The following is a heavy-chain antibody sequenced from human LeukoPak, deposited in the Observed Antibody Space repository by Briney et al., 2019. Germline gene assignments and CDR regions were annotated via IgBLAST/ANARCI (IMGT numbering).Heavy chain of an antibody. CDR3: ARVVRQFWSGNNYYYYMDV. J-gene: IGHJ6*03. CDR2: IYPGDSET. V-gene: IGHV5-51*01. Sequence: GESLKISCKGSGYSFTNYWIGWVRQMPGKGLEWMGIIYPGDSETRYSPSFQGQVTISVDKSISTAYLQWSSLKASDTAVYYCARVVRQFWSGNNYYYYMDVWGKGTTVTVSS. D-gene: IGHD3-3*01. CDR1: GYSFTNYW.